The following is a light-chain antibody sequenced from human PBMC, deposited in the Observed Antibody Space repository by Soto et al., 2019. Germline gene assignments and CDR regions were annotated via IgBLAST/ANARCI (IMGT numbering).Light chain of an antibody. CDR3: QQSYSTPVT. V-gene: IGKV1-39*01. CDR1: QSISSY. J-gene: IGKJ5*01. CDR2: AAS. Sequence: DIQMTQSPSSLSASVGDRVTITCRASQSISSYLNWYQQKPGKAPKLLIYAASSLQSGVPSRFSGSGSGTDFTLTISSLQPDDFATYYCQQSYSTPVTFGQGTRLESK.